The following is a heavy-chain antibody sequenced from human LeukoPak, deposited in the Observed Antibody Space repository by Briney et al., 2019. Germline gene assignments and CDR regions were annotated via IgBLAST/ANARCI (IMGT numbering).Heavy chain of an antibody. CDR2: INHSGST. CDR1: GGSFSGYY. CDR3: ARKLVFYYYYYMDV. V-gene: IGHV4-34*01. D-gene: IGHD3-9*01. J-gene: IGHJ6*03. Sequence: SETLSLTCAVYGGSFSGYYWSWIRQPPGKGLEWIGEINHSGSTNYNPSLKSRVTISVDTSKNQFSLKLSSVTAADTAVYYCARKLVFYYYYYMDVWGKGTTVTVSS.